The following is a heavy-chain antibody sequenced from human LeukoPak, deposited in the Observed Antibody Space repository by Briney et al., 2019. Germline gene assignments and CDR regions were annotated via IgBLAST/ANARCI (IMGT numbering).Heavy chain of an antibody. CDR1: GFTFSSYG. V-gene: IGHV3-30*03. CDR2: ISYDGSDK. CDR3: ATLSDY. Sequence: GGSLRLSCAASGFTFSSYGMHWVRQAPGKGLEWVAVISYDGSDKYYADSVEGRFTISRDNSKNTLYLQVNSLRAEDTAVYYCATLSDYWGQGTLVTVSS. J-gene: IGHJ4*02.